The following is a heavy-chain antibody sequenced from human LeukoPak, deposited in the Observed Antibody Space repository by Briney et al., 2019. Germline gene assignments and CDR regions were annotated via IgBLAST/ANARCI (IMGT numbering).Heavy chain of an antibody. V-gene: IGHV4-61*01. D-gene: IGHD3-3*01. J-gene: IGHJ6*02. CDR3: ARDFTIFGLDV. CDR2: IYYSGST. CDR1: GVSVSSGSYY. Sequence: SETLSLTCTVSGVSVSSGSYYWSWIRQPPGKGLEWIGYIYYSGSTNYNPSLKSQVTISVDTSKNQFSLKLSSVTAADTAVYYCARDFTIFGLDVWGQGTTVTVSS.